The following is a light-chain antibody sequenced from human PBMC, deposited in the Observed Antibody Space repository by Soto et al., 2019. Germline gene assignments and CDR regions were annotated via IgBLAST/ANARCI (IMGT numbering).Light chain of an antibody. Sequence: EIVLTQSPGTLSLSPGDRATLSCRASQSVSFSYLAWYQQKAGQAPRLLIYGATIRAAGIPDRFSGSESGTDFTLTISRLEPEEFAAYYCQQYGSSPLTFGGGTKLEIK. CDR1: QSVSFSY. J-gene: IGKJ4*01. CDR2: GAT. V-gene: IGKV3-20*01. CDR3: QQYGSSPLT.